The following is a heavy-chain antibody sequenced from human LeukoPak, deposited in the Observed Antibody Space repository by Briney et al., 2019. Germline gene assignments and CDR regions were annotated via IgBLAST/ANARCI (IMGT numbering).Heavy chain of an antibody. CDR3: ARIHCSSASCYYSDS. Sequence: ASVKVSCKASGYTFTGYYMHWVRQAPGQGLEWVGWVNPERGGTDYAQKFQGRVTMTRDTSINTAYMDLSRLTSDDTAVYYCARIHCSSASCYYSDSWGQGTLVTVSS. J-gene: IGHJ4*02. V-gene: IGHV1-2*02. D-gene: IGHD2-2*01. CDR1: GYTFTGYY. CDR2: VNPERGGT.